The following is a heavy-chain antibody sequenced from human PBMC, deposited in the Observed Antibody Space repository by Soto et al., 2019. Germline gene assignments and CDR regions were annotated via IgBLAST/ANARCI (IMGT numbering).Heavy chain of an antibody. D-gene: IGHD1-1*01. V-gene: IGHV1-2*02. CDR1: GSSFTKYH. CDR2: NNPGSGVT. J-gene: IGHJ4*02. Sequence: ASVKVSCKASGSSFTKYHMHWVRQAPGQGLEWTGWNNPGSGVTNQAQKFQSRVTMTRDTSITTTYMELNSLTSDDTAVYYCARVAGHKNARFDTWGQGALVTVSS. CDR3: ARVAGHKNARFDT.